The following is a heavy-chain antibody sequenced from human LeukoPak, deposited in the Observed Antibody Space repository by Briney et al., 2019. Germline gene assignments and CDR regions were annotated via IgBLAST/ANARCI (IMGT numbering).Heavy chain of an antibody. CDR3: ARRVRTGSYSSSWYFDY. V-gene: IGHV1-18*01. J-gene: IGHJ4*02. Sequence: ASVKVSCKASGYTFINYGITWARQAPGQGLEWMGWINPNSGGTNYAQKLQGRVTMTTDTSTSTAYMELRSLKSDDTAVFYCARRVRTGSYSSSWYFDYWGQGTLVTVSS. CDR2: INPNSGGT. D-gene: IGHD6-13*01. CDR1: GYTFINYG.